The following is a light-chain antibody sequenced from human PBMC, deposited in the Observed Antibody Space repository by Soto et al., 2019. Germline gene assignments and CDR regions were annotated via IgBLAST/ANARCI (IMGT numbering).Light chain of an antibody. CDR3: QQSYSTLWT. Sequence: DLQMTQSPSSLSASVGDRVTITCRASQSISGYLNWYQQKPGKAPKLLIYAASSLQSGVPSRFSGSGSGTDFTLTISSLQPEDFATYYCQQSYSTLWTFGQGTKVEIK. V-gene: IGKV1-39*01. CDR1: QSISGY. CDR2: AAS. J-gene: IGKJ1*01.